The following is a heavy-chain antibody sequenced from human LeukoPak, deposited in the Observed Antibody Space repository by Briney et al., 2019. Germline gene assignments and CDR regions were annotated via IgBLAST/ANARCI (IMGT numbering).Heavy chain of an antibody. V-gene: IGHV3-53*05. CDR3: ARDRGAVADDAFDI. D-gene: IGHD6-19*01. Sequence: GGSLRLSCAASGFTVSSNYMSWVRQAPGKGLEWVSVIYSGGSTYYADSVKGRFTISRDNSKNTLYLQMNSLRAEDTAVYYCARDRGAVADDAFDIWGQGTMVTVSS. CDR1: GFTVSSNY. CDR2: IYSGGST. J-gene: IGHJ3*02.